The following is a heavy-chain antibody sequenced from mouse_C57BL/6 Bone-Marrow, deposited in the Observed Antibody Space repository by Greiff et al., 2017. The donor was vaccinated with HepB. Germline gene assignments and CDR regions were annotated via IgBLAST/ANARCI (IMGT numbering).Heavy chain of an antibody. CDR3: ARDGYGRGFAY. J-gene: IGHJ3*01. CDR2: ISDGGSYT. V-gene: IGHV5-4*01. CDR1: GFTFSSYA. Sequence: EVMLVESGGGLVKPGGSLKLSCAASGFTFSSYAMSWVRQTPEKRLEWVATISDGGSYTYYPDNVKGRFTISRDNAKNNLYLQMSHLKSEDTAMYYCARDGYGRGFAYWGQGTLVTVSA. D-gene: IGHD1-1*01.